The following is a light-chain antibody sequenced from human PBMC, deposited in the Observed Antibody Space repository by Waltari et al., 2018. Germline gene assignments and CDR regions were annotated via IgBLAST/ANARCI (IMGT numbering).Light chain of an antibody. CDR2: GAS. Sequence: IVLTQSPGPLSLSPGERATLSCRASQSVSSTYLAWYQQKPGQAPRLLIYGASSRATGIPDRFSGSGSGTDFTLTISRLEPEDFAVYYCQQYGNSPPSYTFGQGTKLEIK. CDR3: QQYGNSPPSYT. CDR1: QSVSSTY. J-gene: IGKJ2*01. V-gene: IGKV3-20*01.